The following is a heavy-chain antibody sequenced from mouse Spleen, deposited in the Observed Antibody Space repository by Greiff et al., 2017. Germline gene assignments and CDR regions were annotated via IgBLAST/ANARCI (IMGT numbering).Heavy chain of an antibody. CDR3: ARGIYYGNYDAMDY. CDR2: ISSGSSTI. Sequence: EVQVVESGGGLVKPGGSLKLSCAASGFTFSDYGMHWVRQAPEKGLEWVAYISSGSSTIYYADTVKGRVTISRDNAKNTLFLQMTSLRSEDTAMCYCARGIYYGNYDAMDYWGQGTSVTVSS. V-gene: IGHV5-17*01. CDR1: GFTFSDYG. D-gene: IGHD2-1*01. J-gene: IGHJ4*01.